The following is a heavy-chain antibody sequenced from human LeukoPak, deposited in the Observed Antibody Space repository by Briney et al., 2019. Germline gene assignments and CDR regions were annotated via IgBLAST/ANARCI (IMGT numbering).Heavy chain of an antibody. CDR2: INHSGGT. D-gene: IGHD1-26*01. V-gene: IGHV4-34*01. CDR3: ARGVLVVGAHTDSDY. Sequence: PSATLSPIRALDGVFVSGGCWSWVRQPPGKWLEWPRKINHSGGTNYNPSLKSRVTISADTSKNQSSLKLSSITAADRAVYYCARGVLVVGAHTDSDYWGQGTLVTVSS. CDR1: GVFVSGGC. J-gene: IGHJ4*02.